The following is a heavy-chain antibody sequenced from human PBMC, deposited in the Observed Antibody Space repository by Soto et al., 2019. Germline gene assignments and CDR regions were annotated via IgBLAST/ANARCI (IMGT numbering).Heavy chain of an antibody. Sequence: QITLKESGPTLVRPTQTLTLTCTFSGFSLSTSGLGVGWIRQPPGKALEWLALIYWNDDKRYSPSLKARLTITKDTAKNLVVRTMTNMDPVDTATYYCAHRHSGWYLFDYWGQGTLVTVSS. D-gene: IGHD6-19*01. CDR1: GFSLSTSGLG. V-gene: IGHV2-5*01. CDR2: IYWNDDK. J-gene: IGHJ4*02. CDR3: AHRHSGWYLFDY.